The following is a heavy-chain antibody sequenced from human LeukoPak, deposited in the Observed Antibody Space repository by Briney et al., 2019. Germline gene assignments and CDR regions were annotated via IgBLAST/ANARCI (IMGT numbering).Heavy chain of an antibody. V-gene: IGHV1-46*01. D-gene: IGHD3-22*01. CDR2: INPSGGST. J-gene: IGHJ4*02. CDR3: ARVSYDSSGYYLYYFDY. CDR1: GYTFTSNY. Sequence: ASVKVSCKESGYTFTSNYMHWVRQAPGQGLEWMGIINPSGGSTSYAQKFQARVTMTRDTSTSTVYMELSSLRSEDTAVYYCARVSYDSSGYYLYYFDYWGQGTLVTVSS.